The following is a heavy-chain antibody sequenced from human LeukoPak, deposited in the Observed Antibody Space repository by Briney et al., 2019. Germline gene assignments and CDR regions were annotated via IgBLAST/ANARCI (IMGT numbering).Heavy chain of an antibody. Sequence: GASVKVSRKASGGTFSSYAISWVRQAPRQGLEWMGGIIPIFGTANYAQKFQGRVTITTDESTSTAYMELSSLRSEDTAVYYCARKELEGPGDYWGQGTPVTVSS. D-gene: IGHD3-10*01. J-gene: IGHJ4*02. CDR3: ARKELEGPGDY. V-gene: IGHV1-69*05. CDR2: IIPIFGTA. CDR1: GGTFSSYA.